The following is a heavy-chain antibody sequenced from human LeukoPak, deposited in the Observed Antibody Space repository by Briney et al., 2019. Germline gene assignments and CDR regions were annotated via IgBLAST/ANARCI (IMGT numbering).Heavy chain of an antibody. J-gene: IGHJ3*02. Sequence: PSETLSLTCTVSGGSISSYYWSWIRQPAGKGLEWIGRIYTSGSTNYNPSLKSRVTISVDTSKNQFSLKLSSVTAADTAVYYCASPLWDYVWGSYPPAGAFDIWGQGTMVTVSS. V-gene: IGHV4-4*07. CDR3: ASPLWDYVWGSYPPAGAFDI. CDR1: GGSISSYY. CDR2: IYTSGST. D-gene: IGHD3-16*02.